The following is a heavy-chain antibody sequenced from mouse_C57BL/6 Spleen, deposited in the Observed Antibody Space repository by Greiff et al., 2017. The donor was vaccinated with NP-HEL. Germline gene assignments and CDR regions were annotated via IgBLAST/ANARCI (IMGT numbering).Heavy chain of an antibody. CDR2: IDPSDSYT. J-gene: IGHJ2*01. CDR3: ARPGFYYGSSLDY. Sequence: QVQLQQPGAELVKPGASVKLSCKASGYTFTSYWMQWVKQRPGQGLEWIGEIDPSDSYTNYNQKFKGKATLTVDTSSSTAYMQLSSLTSEDSAVYYCARPGFYYGSSLDYWGQGTTLTVSS. V-gene: IGHV1-50*01. CDR1: GYTFTSYW. D-gene: IGHD1-1*01.